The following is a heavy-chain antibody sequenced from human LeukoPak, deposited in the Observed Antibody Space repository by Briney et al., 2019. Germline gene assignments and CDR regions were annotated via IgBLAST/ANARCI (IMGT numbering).Heavy chain of an antibody. CDR3: AKGTTDLES. D-gene: IGHD1-1*01. J-gene: IGHJ5*01. CDR1: GFTFSSFA. CDR2: IDAGGGST. V-gene: IGHV3-23*01. Sequence: GGSLRLSCTASGFTFSSFAMSWVRQAPGKGLAWVSTIDAGGGSTYFADSVKGRFTISRDNPRKTLYLQMNSLRAEDTAVYFCAKGTTDLESWGQGTLVTVSS.